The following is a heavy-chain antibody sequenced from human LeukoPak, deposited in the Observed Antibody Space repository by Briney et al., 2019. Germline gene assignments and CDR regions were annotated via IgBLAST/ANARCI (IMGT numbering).Heavy chain of an antibody. V-gene: IGHV1-2*02. Sequence: ASVKVSCKASGYTFTVYYMHWVRQAPGQGLEWMGWINPNRGGTNYAQKFQGRVTMTRDTSINTAYMELSSLRSEDTAVYYCARDLGLGIQFDYWGQGTLVTVSS. CDR1: GYTFTVYY. D-gene: IGHD7-27*01. CDR2: INPNRGGT. J-gene: IGHJ4*02. CDR3: ARDLGLGIQFDY.